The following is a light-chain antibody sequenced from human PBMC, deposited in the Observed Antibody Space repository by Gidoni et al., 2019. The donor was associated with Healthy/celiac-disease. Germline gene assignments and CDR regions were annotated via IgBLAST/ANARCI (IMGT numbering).Light chain of an antibody. CDR3: QAWDSSTVV. V-gene: IGLV3-1*01. J-gene: IGLJ2*01. CDR2: QDS. CDR1: KLGDKY. Sequence: SYELTPPPSFSFPPGQTASITCSGYKLGDKYACWYQQKPGQSPVLVIYQDSKRPSGIPERFSGSNSGNTATLTISGTQAMDEADYYCQAWDSSTVVFGGGTKLTVL.